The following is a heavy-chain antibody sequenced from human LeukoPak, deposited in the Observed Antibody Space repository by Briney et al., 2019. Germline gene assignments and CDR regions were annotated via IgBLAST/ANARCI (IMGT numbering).Heavy chain of an antibody. Sequence: ASVKVSCKASGGTFSSYAISWVRQAPGQGLEWMGGIIPIFGTANYAQKFQGRVTITADESTSTAYMELSSLRSEDTAVYYCARVVPAAIGLYYYYYMDVWGKGTTVTVSS. CDR2: IIPIFGTA. CDR1: GGTFSSYA. D-gene: IGHD2-2*02. V-gene: IGHV1-69*13. CDR3: ARVVPAAIGLYYYYYMDV. J-gene: IGHJ6*03.